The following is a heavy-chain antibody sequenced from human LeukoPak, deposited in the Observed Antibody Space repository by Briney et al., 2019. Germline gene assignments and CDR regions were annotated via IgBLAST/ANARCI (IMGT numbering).Heavy chain of an antibody. J-gene: IGHJ5*02. CDR1: GFTFSSFD. CDR3: ATNRSITLVRGGHGTEKNNLFDP. V-gene: IGHV4-39*01. Sequence: GSLRLSCAASGFTFSSFDMHWIRQPPGKGLEWIGSIYYSGSTHYNPSLKSRVTISVDTSKNQFFLRLSSVTATDTAVYYCATNRSITLVRGGHGTEKNNLFDPWGQGTLVTVSS. D-gene: IGHD3-10*01. CDR2: IYYSGST.